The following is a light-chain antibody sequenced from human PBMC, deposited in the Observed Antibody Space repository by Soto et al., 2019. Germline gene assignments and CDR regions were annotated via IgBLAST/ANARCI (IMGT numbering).Light chain of an antibody. CDR2: ATS. V-gene: IGKV1-27*01. CDR3: HKYNHAPT. CDR1: QAISSY. Sequence: DIQLTQSPSSLSASVGDRVTITCRASQAISSYLAWYQQKPGKVPELLIYATSTLQSGAPSRFSGSGSWTDFTLTISSLQSEDVATYYCHKYNHAPTFGGGTKVEIK. J-gene: IGKJ4*01.